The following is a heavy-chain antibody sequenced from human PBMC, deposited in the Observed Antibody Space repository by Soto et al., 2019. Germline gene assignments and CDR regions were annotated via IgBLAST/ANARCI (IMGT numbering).Heavy chain of an antibody. CDR3: ARGSSSSWNWFDP. J-gene: IGHJ5*02. Sequence: ASETLSLTCTVSGGSISSGDYNWSWIRQHPGKGLEWIGYIYYSGSTYYNPSLKSRVTISVDTSKNQFSLKLSSVTAADTAVYYCARGSSSSWNWFDPWGKGTLATVAS. CDR1: GGSISSGDYN. V-gene: IGHV4-31*03. D-gene: IGHD6-13*01. CDR2: IYYSGST.